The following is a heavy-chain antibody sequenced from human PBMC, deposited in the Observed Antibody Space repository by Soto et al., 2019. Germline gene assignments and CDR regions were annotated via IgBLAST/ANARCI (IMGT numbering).Heavy chain of an antibody. V-gene: IGHV4-34*01. J-gene: IGHJ6*02. D-gene: IGHD6-19*01. CDR3: ARSGARRYSSLIYYYGMDV. Sequence: SETLSLTCAVYGGSFSGYYWSWIRQPPGKGLEWIGEINHSRSTNYNPSLKSRVTISVDTSKNQFSLKLSSVTAADTAVYYCARSGARRYSSLIYYYGMDVWGQGTTVTVSS. CDR1: GGSFSGYY. CDR2: INHSRST.